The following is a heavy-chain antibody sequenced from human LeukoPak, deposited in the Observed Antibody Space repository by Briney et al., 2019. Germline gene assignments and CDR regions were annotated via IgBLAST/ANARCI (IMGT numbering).Heavy chain of an antibody. J-gene: IGHJ4*02. CDR1: GSTFSSSV. D-gene: IGHD4-23*01. CDR2: IVVGSGNT. CDR3: AADMGGLRWRRGECFDY. Sequence: ASVKLSCKASGSTFSSSVMQWVRQSRGQRLEWIGWIVVGSGNTNYAQKFQERVTITRDMSTSTAYMELSSLRSEDTAVYCCAADMGGLRWRRGECFDYWGQGTLVTVSS. V-gene: IGHV1-58*02.